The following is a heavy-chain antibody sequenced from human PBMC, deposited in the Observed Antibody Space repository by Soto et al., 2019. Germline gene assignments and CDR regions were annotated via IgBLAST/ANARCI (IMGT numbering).Heavy chain of an antibody. CDR1: GFTFGDYA. CDR2: VSDGGGST. D-gene: IGHD2-8*01. CDR3: AKTTYHTNPFSFDY. J-gene: IGHJ4*02. V-gene: IGHV3-23*01. Sequence: SLRLTCAASGFTFGDYAMSWVRQAPGKGLEWVSAVSDGGGSTFYADSVKGRFTISRDNSKNTLFLQLNSLRAEDTAVFYCAKTTYHTNPFSFDYWGQGTLVTVSS.